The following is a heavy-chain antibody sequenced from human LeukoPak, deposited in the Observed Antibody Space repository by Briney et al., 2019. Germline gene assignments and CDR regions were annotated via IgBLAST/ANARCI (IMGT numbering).Heavy chain of an antibody. CDR1: GGSISSGGYY. CDR2: IYHSGST. J-gene: IGHJ3*02. CDR3: ARDKALLGGQQLGI. V-gene: IGHV4-30-2*01. D-gene: IGHD6-13*01. Sequence: SQTLSLTCTVSGGSISSGGYYWSWIRQPPGKGLEWIGYIYHSGSTYYNPSLKSRVTISVDRSKNQFSLKLSSVTAADTAVYYCARDKALLGGQQLGIWGQGTMVTISS.